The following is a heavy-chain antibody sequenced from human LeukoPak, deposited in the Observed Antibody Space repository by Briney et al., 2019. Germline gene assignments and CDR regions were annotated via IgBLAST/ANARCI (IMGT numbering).Heavy chain of an antibody. V-gene: IGHV3-23*01. J-gene: IGHJ3*02. CDR3: AKSYCGGDCSDAFDI. CDR2: ISGSGSP. D-gene: IGHD2-21*02. CDR1: GFTFSGYA. Sequence: GGSLRLSCAASGFTFSGYAMTWVRQATGKGLEWVSGISGSGSPYYADSVKGRFTISRDNSKNTLYLQMNSLRAEDTAVYYCAKSYCGGDCSDAFDIWGQGTMVTVSS.